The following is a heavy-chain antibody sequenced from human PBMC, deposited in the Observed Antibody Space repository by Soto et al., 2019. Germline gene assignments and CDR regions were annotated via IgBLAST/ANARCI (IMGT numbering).Heavy chain of an antibody. CDR1: SGSISSSNW. CDR2: IYHSGST. CDR3: ASRYCSSTSCYRDNWFDP. Sequence: QVQLQESGPGLVKPSGTLSLTCAVSSGSISSSNWWSWVRQPPGKGLEWIGEIYHSGSTNYNPSLKSRVTISVDTSKNQFSLKLSSVTAADTAVYYCASRYCSSTSCYRDNWFDPWGQGTLVTVSS. J-gene: IGHJ5*02. V-gene: IGHV4-4*02. D-gene: IGHD2-2*01.